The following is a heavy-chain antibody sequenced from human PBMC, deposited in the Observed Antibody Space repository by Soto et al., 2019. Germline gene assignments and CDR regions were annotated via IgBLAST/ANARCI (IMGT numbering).Heavy chain of an antibody. CDR2: VSGSGGST. J-gene: IGHJ4*02. V-gene: IGHV3-23*01. CDR3: SRDDSDWFFN. D-gene: IGHD3-9*01. Sequence: PGGSLRLSCAASGFIFRDWFMSWIRQAPGKGLEWISAVSGSGGSTYYADSVKGRFTVSRDDSKKTAYLQMNSLESEDTAVYYCSRDDSDWFFNWGRGTLVTVSS. CDR1: GFIFRDWF.